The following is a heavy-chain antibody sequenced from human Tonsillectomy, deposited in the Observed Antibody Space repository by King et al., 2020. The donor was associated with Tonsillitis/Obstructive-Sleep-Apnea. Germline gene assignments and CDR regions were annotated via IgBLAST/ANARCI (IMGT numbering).Heavy chain of an antibody. CDR3: ASYYDFWSGYPY. Sequence: VQLQESGPGLVKPSETLSLTCTVSGGSISSYYWSWIRQPPGKGLEWIGYICYSVSTNYNPALKSRVPISVDTAKNQFSLKLSSVTAADTAVYYCASYYDFWSGYPYWGQGTLVTVSS. J-gene: IGHJ4*02. CDR1: GGSISSYY. D-gene: IGHD3-3*01. V-gene: IGHV4-59*01. CDR2: ICYSVST.